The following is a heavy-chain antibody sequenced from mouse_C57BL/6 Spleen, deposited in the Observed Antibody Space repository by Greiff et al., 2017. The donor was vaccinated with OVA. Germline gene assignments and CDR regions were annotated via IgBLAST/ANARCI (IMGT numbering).Heavy chain of an antibody. CDR3: ARGYYGSSGYWYFDV. D-gene: IGHD1-1*01. CDR2: ISSGSSTI. Sequence: EVQLVASGGGLVKPGGSLKLSCAASGFTFSDYGMHWVRQAPEKGLEWVAYISSGSSTIYYADTVKGRFTISRDNAKNTLFLQMTSLRSEDTAMYYCARGYYGSSGYWYFDVWGTGTTVTVSS. CDR1: GFTFSDYG. J-gene: IGHJ1*03. V-gene: IGHV5-17*01.